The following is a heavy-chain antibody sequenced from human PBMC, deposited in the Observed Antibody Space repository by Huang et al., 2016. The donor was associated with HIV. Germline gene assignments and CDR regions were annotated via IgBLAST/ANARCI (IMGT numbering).Heavy chain of an antibody. CDR3: ARHFSYYDSSGYTPWDAFDI. Sequence: QLQLQGSGPGLVKPSETLSLTCTVSGGSITSSSYYLGWIRQPPGKGLEWGGRIYYSGSTDYNPSLKSRVTVSVDTSKNQFSLKLSSVTAADTAVYYCARHFSYYDSSGYTPWDAFDIWGQGTMVTVSS. D-gene: IGHD3-22*01. CDR1: GGSITSSSYY. CDR2: IYYSGST. V-gene: IGHV4-39*01. J-gene: IGHJ3*02.